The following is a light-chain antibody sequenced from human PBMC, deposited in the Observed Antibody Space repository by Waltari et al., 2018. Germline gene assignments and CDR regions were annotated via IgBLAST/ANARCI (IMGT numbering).Light chain of an antibody. Sequence: QSALTQPPYVSGSPGQSVTISCPGTSSDVGSYNRVSWYQQPPGTAPKLIIYDVSSRPSGVPDRFSASKSGNTASLTISGLQAEDEADYYCSSYTSSSTVVFGGGTKLTVL. CDR1: SSDVGSYNR. CDR2: DVS. CDR3: SSYTSSSTVV. V-gene: IGLV2-18*02. J-gene: IGLJ2*01.